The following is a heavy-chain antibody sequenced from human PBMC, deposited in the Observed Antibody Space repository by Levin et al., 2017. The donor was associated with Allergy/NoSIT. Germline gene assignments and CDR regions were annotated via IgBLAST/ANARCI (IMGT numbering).Heavy chain of an antibody. CDR1: GGSFSGYY. CDR2: INHSGST. D-gene: IGHD1-20*01. CDR3: ARARITGLNY. J-gene: IGHJ4*02. Sequence: PSETLSLTCAVYGGSFSGYYWSWIRQPPGKGLEWIGEINHSGSTNYNPSLKSRVTISVDTSKNQFSLKLSSVTAADTAVYYCARARITGLNYWGQGTLVTVSS. V-gene: IGHV4-34*01.